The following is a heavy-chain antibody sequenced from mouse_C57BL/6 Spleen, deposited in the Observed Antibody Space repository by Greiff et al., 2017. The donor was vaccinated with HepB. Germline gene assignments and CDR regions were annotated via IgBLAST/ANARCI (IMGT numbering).Heavy chain of an antibody. CDR1: GFTFSSYA. J-gene: IGHJ1*03. CDR2: ISSGGDYI. D-gene: IGHD1-2*01. V-gene: IGHV5-9-1*02. Sequence: VQLKESGEGLVKPGGSLKLSCAASGFTFSSYAMSWVRQTPEKRLEWVAYISSGGDYIYYADTVKGRFTISRDNARNTLYLQMSSLKSEDTAMYYCTRGGEKLLRHFDVWGTGTTVTVSS. CDR3: TRGGEKLLRHFDV.